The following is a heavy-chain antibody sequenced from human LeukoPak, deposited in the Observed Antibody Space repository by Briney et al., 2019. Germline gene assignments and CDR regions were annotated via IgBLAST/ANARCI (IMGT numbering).Heavy chain of an antibody. CDR3: ARTPPMSSGSPLYYYYGMDV. J-gene: IGHJ6*02. Sequence: GRSLRLSCAASGSTFSSYGMHWVRQAPGKGLEWVAVIWYDGSNKYYADSVKGRFTISRDNSKNTLYLQMNSLRAEDTAVYYCARTPPMSSGSPLYYYYGMDVWGQGTTVTVSS. V-gene: IGHV3-33*01. CDR2: IWYDGSNK. D-gene: IGHD3-10*01. CDR1: GSTFSSYG.